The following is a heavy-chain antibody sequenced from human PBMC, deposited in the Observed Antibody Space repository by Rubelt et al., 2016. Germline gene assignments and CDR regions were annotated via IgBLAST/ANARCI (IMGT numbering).Heavy chain of an antibody. J-gene: IGHJ4*02. V-gene: IGHV1-69*04. CDR2: IIPILGIA. Sequence: QVQLVQSGAEVKKPGSSVKVSCKASGGTFSSYAISWVRQAPGQGLEWMGRIIPILGIANYAQKFQGRLTMTRDTSTSTCYMERSSLGSDDTALYYCAREVGATDLWGQGTLVTVSS. CDR1: GGTFSSYA. CDR3: AREVGATDL. D-gene: IGHD1-26*01.